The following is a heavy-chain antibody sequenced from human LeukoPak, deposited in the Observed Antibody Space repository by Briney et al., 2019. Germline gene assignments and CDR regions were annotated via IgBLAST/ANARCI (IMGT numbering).Heavy chain of an antibody. CDR3: SRGDDYGDYVRD. V-gene: IGHV3-74*01. CDR1: GFTFSSDW. Sequence: GGSLRLSCAASGFTFSSDWMHWVRQAQGKGLVGVSRINSDGSSTIYADSVKGRFTISRDNAKNTLYLEMNSLRAGDTAVYYCSRGDDYGDYVRDWGQGTLVTVSS. D-gene: IGHD4-17*01. J-gene: IGHJ4*02. CDR2: INSDGSST.